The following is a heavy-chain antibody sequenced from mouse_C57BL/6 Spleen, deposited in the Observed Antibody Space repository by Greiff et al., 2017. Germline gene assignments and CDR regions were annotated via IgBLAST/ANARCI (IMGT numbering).Heavy chain of an antibody. CDR2: INPSTGGT. J-gene: IGHJ4*01. CDR1: GYSFTGYY. Sequence: EVKLQESGPELVKPGASVKISCKASGYSFTGYYMNWVKQSPEKSLEWIGDINPSTGGTTYNQKFKAKATLTVDKSSSTAYMQLKSLTSEDSAVYYCARSRLYDGYYYYAMDYWGQGTSVTVSS. CDR3: ARSRLYDGYYYYAMDY. D-gene: IGHD2-3*01. V-gene: IGHV1-42*01.